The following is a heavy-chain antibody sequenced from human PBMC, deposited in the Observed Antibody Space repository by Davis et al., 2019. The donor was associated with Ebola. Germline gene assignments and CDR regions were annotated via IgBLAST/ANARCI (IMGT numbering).Heavy chain of an antibody. V-gene: IGHV3-64*01. Sequence: PGGSLRLSCAASGFTFSSYAMHCVRQAPGKGLEYVSAISSNGGSTYYANSVKGRFTISRDNSKNTLYLQMGSLRAEDMAVYYCARALYYDSSGHDYWGQGTLVTVSS. CDR1: GFTFSSYA. D-gene: IGHD3-22*01. CDR3: ARALYYDSSGHDY. J-gene: IGHJ4*02. CDR2: ISSNGGST.